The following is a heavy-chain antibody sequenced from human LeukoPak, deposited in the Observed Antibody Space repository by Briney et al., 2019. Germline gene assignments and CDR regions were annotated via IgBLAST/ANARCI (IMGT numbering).Heavy chain of an antibody. CDR1: GFPFQDSG. D-gene: IGHD2-2*01. V-gene: IGHV3-20*04. Sequence: GGSLRLSCAASGFPFQDSGLSWVRQAPGKGREWISGINWNGDTTVYADSVKGRFTISRDNAKNSLYLQMNSLRADDTAFYYCARQTRGYVYYFDYWSQGTLVTVSS. J-gene: IGHJ4*02. CDR2: INWNGDTT. CDR3: ARQTRGYVYYFDY.